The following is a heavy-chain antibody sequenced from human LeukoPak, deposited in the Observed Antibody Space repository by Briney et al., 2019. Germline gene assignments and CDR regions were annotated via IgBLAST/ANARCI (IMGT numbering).Heavy chain of an antibody. J-gene: IGHJ6*02. CDR1: GFTASSNS. CDR2: IYSGGSA. Sequence: SGGFLSFSGEASGFTASSNSISWFGQAPGKGLKWVSVIYSGGSAYYADSVKGRFTISRDNSKNTLYLQMNSLRAEDTAVYYCARAGDYGMDVWGQGTTVTVSS. V-gene: IGHV3-66*01. CDR3: ARAGDYGMDV. D-gene: IGHD4-17*01.